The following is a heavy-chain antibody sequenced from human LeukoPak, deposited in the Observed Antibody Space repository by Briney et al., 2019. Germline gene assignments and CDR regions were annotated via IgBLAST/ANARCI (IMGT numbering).Heavy chain of an antibody. CDR1: GGSISSSSYY. D-gene: IGHD2-2*01. V-gene: IGHV4-39*01. J-gene: IGHJ4*02. CDR3: AIRSSTSQFDY. CDR2: IYYSGST. Sequence: SETLSLTCTVSGGSISSSSYYWGWIRQPPGKGLEWIGSIYYSGSTHYNPALKSRVTISVDTSKTQFSLKLSSMTAADTAVYYCAIRSSTSQFDYWGQGTLVTVSS.